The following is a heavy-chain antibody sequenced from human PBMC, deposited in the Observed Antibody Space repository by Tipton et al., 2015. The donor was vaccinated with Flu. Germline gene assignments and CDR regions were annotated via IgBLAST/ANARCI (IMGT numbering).Heavy chain of an antibody. CDR1: GGSFRGYY. V-gene: IGHV4-34*01. J-gene: IGHJ4*02. CDR3: ASKFYDIWTGYYTGLDY. CDR2: INDGGST. Sequence: TLSLTCAVYGGSFRGYYWAWIRQPPGKGLEWIGQINDGGSTNYNPSLKSRVTISVDTSKKQFSLKLSSVTAADTAVYYCASKFYDIWTGYYTGLDYWGQGTLVTVSS. D-gene: IGHD3-9*01.